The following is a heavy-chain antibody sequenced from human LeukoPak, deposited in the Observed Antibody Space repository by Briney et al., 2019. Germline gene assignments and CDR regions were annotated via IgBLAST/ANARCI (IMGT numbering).Heavy chain of an antibody. CDR2: IDQSGGRN. V-gene: IGHV3-7*05. D-gene: IGHD2-2*01. CDR1: GFTFSRFW. Sequence: GGSLRLSCAASGFTFSRFWMNWVRQAPGRGLEWVANIDQSGGRNNYVDSVKGRFTISRDNAKNSLFLEMSSLRADDTAVYYCARDNRDIAVVPAAMGDYYYYGMDVWGQGTTVTVSS. J-gene: IGHJ6*02. CDR3: ARDNRDIAVVPAAMGDYYYYGMDV.